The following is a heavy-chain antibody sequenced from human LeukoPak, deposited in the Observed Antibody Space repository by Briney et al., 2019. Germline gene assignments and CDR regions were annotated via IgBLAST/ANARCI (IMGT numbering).Heavy chain of an antibody. J-gene: IGHJ5*02. CDR3: VKGPWFDP. V-gene: IGHV3-30-3*01. CDR1: GFTFSSYA. CDR2: ISYDGSNK. Sequence: GRSLRLSCAASGFTFSSYAMHWVRQAPGKGLEWVVVISYDGSNKYYADSVKGRFTISRDNSKNTLYLQMNSLRAEDTAVYYCVKGPWFDPWGQGTLVTVSS.